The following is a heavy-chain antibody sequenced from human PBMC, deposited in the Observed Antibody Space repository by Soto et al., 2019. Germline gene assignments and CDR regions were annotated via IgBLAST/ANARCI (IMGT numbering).Heavy chain of an antibody. CDR2: INHSGST. V-gene: IGHV4-34*01. CDR1: GGSFSGYC. D-gene: IGHD2-8*02. J-gene: IGHJ4*02. CDR3: ARDKITGLFDY. Sequence: QVQLQQWGAGLLKPSETLSLTCAVYGGSFSGYCWTWIRQPPGTGLEWIGEINHSGSTNYNPSLKXXVTISVDTSKNQFSLQLTSVTAADTAVYYCARDKITGLFDYWGQGTLVTVSS.